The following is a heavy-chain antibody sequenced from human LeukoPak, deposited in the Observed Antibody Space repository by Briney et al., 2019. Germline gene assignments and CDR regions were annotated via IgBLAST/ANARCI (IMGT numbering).Heavy chain of an antibody. J-gene: IGHJ4*02. CDR2: INGNGGGS. V-gene: IGHV3-23*01. Sequence: GGSLRLSCAASGFTFSDHAMSWVRQAPAKGLEWVSSINGNGGGSYYIDSVKGRFTVSRGNSENALYLQMNSLRAEDTAVYYCAKAPLIAVAGTGLDYWGQGTLVTVSS. CDR1: GFTFSDHA. CDR3: AKAPLIAVAGTGLDY. D-gene: IGHD6-19*01.